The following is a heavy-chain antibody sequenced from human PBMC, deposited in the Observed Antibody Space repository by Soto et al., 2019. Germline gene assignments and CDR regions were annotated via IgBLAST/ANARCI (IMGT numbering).Heavy chain of an antibody. Sequence: EVQLLESGGGLVQPGGSLRLSCTASGFTFSSHAMTWVHQAPGKGLEWVSGLSDSGGSTYYADSVKGRFTISRDNSMNTLYLQMNTLRAEDTAVYYCAKVSSSWYAGFFDLWGQGTLVTVSS. D-gene: IGHD6-13*01. CDR1: GFTFSSHA. V-gene: IGHV3-23*01. CDR2: LSDSGGST. J-gene: IGHJ4*02. CDR3: AKVSSSWYAGFFDL.